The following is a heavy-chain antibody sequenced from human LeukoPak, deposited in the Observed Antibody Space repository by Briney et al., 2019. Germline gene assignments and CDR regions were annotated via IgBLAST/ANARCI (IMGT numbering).Heavy chain of an antibody. CDR3: TRSRRDGNDY. Sequence: LPGGSLRLSCAASGFTFSSSWMSWVRQAPGKGPEWVANINEDGSAKYYVDSVKGRFTISRDNAKRSLDLQVNSLRAEDTAVYYCTRSRRDGNDYWGQGTLVTVSS. CDR1: GFTFSSSW. D-gene: IGHD5-24*01. J-gene: IGHJ4*02. CDR2: INEDGSAK. V-gene: IGHV3-7*01.